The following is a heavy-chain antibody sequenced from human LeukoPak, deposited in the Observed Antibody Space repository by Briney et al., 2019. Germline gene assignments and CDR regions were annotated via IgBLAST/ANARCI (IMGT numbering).Heavy chain of an antibody. CDR2: IYYSGST. CDR3: ARHMEANYFDY. CDR1: GGSISSSSYY. J-gene: IGHJ4*02. D-gene: IGHD2-21*01. Sequence: ASETLSLTCTVSGGSISSSSYYWGWIRQPPGKGLEWIGGIYYSGSTYYNPSLKSRVTISVDTSKNQFSLKVSSVTAADTAVYYCARHMEANYFDYWGQGTLVTVSS. V-gene: IGHV4-39*07.